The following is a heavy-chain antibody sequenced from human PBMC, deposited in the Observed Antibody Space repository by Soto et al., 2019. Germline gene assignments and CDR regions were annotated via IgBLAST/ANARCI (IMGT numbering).Heavy chain of an antibody. D-gene: IGHD3-10*01. J-gene: IGHJ6*02. Sequence: EVQVLESGGDLVQPGGSLRLSCAASGFTFSDYAMTWVRQAPGKGLDWVSSVSANGDITYYADSVKGRFTISRDNSNNTLLLQMNSLRAEDTALFYCARGDRGGSGSPASYYFSGVDVWGQGTTVTVS. CDR2: VSANGDIT. CDR3: ARGDRGGSGSPASYYFSGVDV. V-gene: IGHV3-23*01. CDR1: GFTFSDYA.